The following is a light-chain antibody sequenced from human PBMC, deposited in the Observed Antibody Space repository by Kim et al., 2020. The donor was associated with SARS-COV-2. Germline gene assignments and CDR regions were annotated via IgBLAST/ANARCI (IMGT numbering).Light chain of an antibody. CDR3: QTWGTGIVV. J-gene: IGLJ2*01. CDR2: LNSDGSH. V-gene: IGLV4-69*01. CDR1: SGHSSYA. Sequence: ASVKLTCTLSSGHSSYAIAWHQQQPEKGPRYLMKLNSDGSHSKGDGIPDRFSGSSPGAERYLTISSLQSEDEADYYCQTWGTGIVVFGGGTKLTVL.